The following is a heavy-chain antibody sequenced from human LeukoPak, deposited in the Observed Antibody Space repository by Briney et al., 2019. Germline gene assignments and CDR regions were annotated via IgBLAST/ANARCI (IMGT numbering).Heavy chain of an antibody. J-gene: IGHJ4*01. V-gene: IGHV1-2*02. D-gene: IGHD6-19*01. Sequence: ASVKVSCKASGYTFTGYYMHWVRQAPGQGLEWMGWLNPNSGGTKYAQKFQGRVTMTRDTSISTAYMELSSLRSDDTAVYYCARDSSGSFGDYWGQGTLVAVSS. CDR1: GYTFTGYY. CDR2: LNPNSGGT. CDR3: ARDSSGSFGDY.